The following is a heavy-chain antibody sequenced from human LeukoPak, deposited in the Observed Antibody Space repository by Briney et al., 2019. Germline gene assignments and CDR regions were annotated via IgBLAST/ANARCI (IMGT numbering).Heavy chain of an antibody. V-gene: IGHV1-69*06. J-gene: IGHJ6*03. CDR3: ARQGGVRQDYYMDV. D-gene: IGHD3-16*01. CDR1: GDSLSNYA. Sequence: ASVKVSCKASGDSLSNYAISWVRQAPGQGLEWTGRIIPIFDTASYAESFQGRATITADIPSNTAYMELSSLTSEDTAVYFCARQGGVRQDYYMDVWGNGTTVTVSS. CDR2: IIPIFDTA.